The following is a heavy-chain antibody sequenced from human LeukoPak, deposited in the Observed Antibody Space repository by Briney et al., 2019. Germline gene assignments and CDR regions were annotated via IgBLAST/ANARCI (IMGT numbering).Heavy chain of an antibody. D-gene: IGHD6-19*01. CDR2: IIPIFGTA. Sequence: ASVKVSCKASGGTFSSYAISWVRQAPGQGLEWMGGIIPIFGTANYAQRFQGRVTITADESTSTAYMELSSLRSEDTAVYYCARNPIAVAGGYDYWGQGTLVTVSS. CDR1: GGTFSSYA. CDR3: ARNPIAVAGGYDY. V-gene: IGHV1-69*01. J-gene: IGHJ4*02.